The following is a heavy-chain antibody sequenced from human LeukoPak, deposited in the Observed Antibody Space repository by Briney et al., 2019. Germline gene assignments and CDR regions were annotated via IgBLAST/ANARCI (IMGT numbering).Heavy chain of an antibody. J-gene: IGHJ4*02. D-gene: IGHD6-13*01. CDR3: ARDPRRVYSSSWFDDY. CDR1: GGSISSSNW. CDR2: IYHSGST. V-gene: IGHV4-4*02. Sequence: SETLSLTCAVSGGSISSSNWWSWVRQPPGKGLEWIGEIYHSGSTNYNPSLKSRVTISVDRSKNQFSLKLSSETAADTAVYYCARDPRRVYSSSWFDDYWGQGTLVTVSS.